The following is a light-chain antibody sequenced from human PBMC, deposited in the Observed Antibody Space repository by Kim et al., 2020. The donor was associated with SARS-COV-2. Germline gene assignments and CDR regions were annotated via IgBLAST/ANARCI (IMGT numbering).Light chain of an antibody. CDR1: QSLSIW. Sequence: DIQMTQSPSTLSASIGDRVTITCRASQSLSIWLAWYQQKPGKAPNLLIYDASILESGVPSRFSGSGSGTEFTLTISGLQPDDFATYSCQQYDSHPYTFGQGTKLEI. CDR3: QQYDSHPYT. J-gene: IGKJ2*01. CDR2: DAS. V-gene: IGKV1-5*01.